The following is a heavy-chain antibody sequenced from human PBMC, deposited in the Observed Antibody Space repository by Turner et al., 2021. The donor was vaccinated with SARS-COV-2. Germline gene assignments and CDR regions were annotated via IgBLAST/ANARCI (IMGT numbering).Heavy chain of an antibody. CDR2: CDPEDGET. CDR1: GYTLTELS. Sequence: QVQLVQSGAEVKKPGASVKVSCTLSGYTLTELSMHWVRQAPGKGLEWMGGCDPEDGETIYAQKFQGRVTMTEDTSTDTAYMELSSLRSEDTAVYYCAATTPHTVTNNWFDPWGQGTLVTVSS. D-gene: IGHD4-17*01. J-gene: IGHJ5*02. V-gene: IGHV1-24*01. CDR3: AATTPHTVTNNWFDP.